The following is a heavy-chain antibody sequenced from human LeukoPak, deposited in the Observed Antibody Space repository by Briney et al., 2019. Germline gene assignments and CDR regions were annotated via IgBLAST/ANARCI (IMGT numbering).Heavy chain of an antibody. D-gene: IGHD3-22*01. J-gene: IGHJ4*02. CDR2: INHSGST. CDR3: ARGRGDSSGYYFDY. V-gene: IGHV4-34*01. Sequence: SETLSLTCAVYGGSFSGYYWSWIRQPPGKGLEGIGEINHSGSTNYNPSLKSRVTISVDTSKDQFSLKLSSVTAADTAVYYCARGRGDSSGYYFDYWGQGTLVTVSS. CDR1: GGSFSGYY.